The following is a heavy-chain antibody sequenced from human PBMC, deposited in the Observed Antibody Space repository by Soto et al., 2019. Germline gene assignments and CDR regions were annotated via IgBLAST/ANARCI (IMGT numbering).Heavy chain of an antibody. Sequence: QVQLQESGPGVVKPSETLSLTCTISGGSISAYYWTWIRQPPGKGLEYIGYIYSGNTNYNPSLNNRVTISVDTCKNRFSLRLSSVTAGHTALYCGGRISCRGDYAYWGEGTLVTVSS. CDR3: GRISCRGDYAY. CDR1: GGSISAYY. D-gene: IGHD3-16*01. J-gene: IGHJ4*02. V-gene: IGHV4-59*08. CDR2: IYSGNT.